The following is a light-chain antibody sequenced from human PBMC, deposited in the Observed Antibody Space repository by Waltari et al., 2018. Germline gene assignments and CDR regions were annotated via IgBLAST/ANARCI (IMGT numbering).Light chain of an antibody. Sequence: DIVLTQTPLSLPVTLGEPASISCRSSQTLLSSDGFNYLNWYLQKAGQSPQLLIYYAINRASGVPDRFSGGGSSTNFTLQISRVEAEDVGLYYCMQALETPFTFGPG. CDR2: YAI. CDR1: QTLLSSDGFNY. CDR3: MQALETPFT. J-gene: IGKJ3*01. V-gene: IGKV2-28*01.